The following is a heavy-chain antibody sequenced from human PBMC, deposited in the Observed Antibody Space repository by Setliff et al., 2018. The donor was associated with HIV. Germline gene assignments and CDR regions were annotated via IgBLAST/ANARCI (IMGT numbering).Heavy chain of an antibody. Sequence: PSETLSLTCSVSGASVNYNTWSWIRQAPGKGLQWIGFIYNSVTINYNPSLKSRATISLDTSKNQFSLKLTSVTAADTAVYYCARGGTSSNWFGPWGQGTLVTVSS. CDR2: IYNSVTI. CDR1: GASVNYNT. J-gene: IGHJ5*02. D-gene: IGHD2-2*01. V-gene: IGHV4-59*02. CDR3: ARGGTSSNWFGP.